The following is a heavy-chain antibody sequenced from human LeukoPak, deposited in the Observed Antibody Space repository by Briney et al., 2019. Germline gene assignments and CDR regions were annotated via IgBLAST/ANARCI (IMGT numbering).Heavy chain of an antibody. V-gene: IGHV1-3*01. CDR1: GYTFTSYA. Sequence: GASVKVSCKASGYTFTSYAMHWVRQAPGQRLGWMGWINAGNGNTKYSQKFQGRVTMTRNTSISTAYMELSSLRSEDTAVYYCASPTVTTIAFDIWGQGTMVTVSS. J-gene: IGHJ3*02. D-gene: IGHD4-17*01. CDR3: ASPTVTTIAFDI. CDR2: INAGNGNT.